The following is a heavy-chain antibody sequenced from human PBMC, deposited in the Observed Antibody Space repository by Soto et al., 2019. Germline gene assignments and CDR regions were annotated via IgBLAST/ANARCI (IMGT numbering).Heavy chain of an antibody. J-gene: IGHJ4*02. CDR1: GFTFSTHS. Sequence: EVQLVESGGGLVQPGGSLRLSCAASGFTFSTHSMNWVRQAPGKGLEWISYITSSDVTMYADSVKGRFTISRDNAKNSLYLQRNSLRGEDTAVYFWVGEVGFQLIYWGQGTLVTVSS. CDR3: VGEVGFQLIY. V-gene: IGHV3-48*01. D-gene: IGHD2-2*01. CDR2: ITSSDVTM.